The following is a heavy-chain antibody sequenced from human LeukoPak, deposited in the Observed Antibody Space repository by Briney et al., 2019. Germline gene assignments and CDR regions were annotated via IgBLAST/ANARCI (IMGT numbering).Heavy chain of an antibody. CDR2: IYTSGST. Sequence: SETLSLTCTVSGGSISSYYLSWIRQPAGKGLEWIGRIYTSGSTNYNPSLKSRVTMSVDTSKNQFSLKLSSVTAADTAVYYCAREHSSSWSNWFDPWGQGTLVTVSS. V-gene: IGHV4-4*07. CDR1: GGSISSYY. J-gene: IGHJ5*02. D-gene: IGHD6-13*01. CDR3: AREHSSSWSNWFDP.